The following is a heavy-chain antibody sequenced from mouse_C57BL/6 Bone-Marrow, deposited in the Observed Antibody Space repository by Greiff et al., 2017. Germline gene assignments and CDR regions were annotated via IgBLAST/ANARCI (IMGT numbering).Heavy chain of an antibody. Sequence: QVQLQQPGTELVKPGASVKLSCKASGYTFTSYWMHWVKQRPGQGLEWIGNINPSNGGTNYNEKFKSKATLTVDKSSSTAYMQLSSLTSEDSAVDYCAREGPVAYYSNGAWFAYWGQGTLVTVSA. CDR1: GYTFTSYW. J-gene: IGHJ3*01. D-gene: IGHD2-5*01. CDR2: INPSNGGT. V-gene: IGHV1-53*01. CDR3: AREGPVAYYSNGAWFAY.